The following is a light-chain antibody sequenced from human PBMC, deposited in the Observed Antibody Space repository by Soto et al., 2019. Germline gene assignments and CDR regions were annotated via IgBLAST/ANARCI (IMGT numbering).Light chain of an antibody. CDR3: SSYTISNTLV. V-gene: IGLV2-14*01. CDR1: SSDVGGYNY. J-gene: IGLJ1*01. Sequence: QSVLTQPASVSGSPGQSITISCTGTSSDVGGYNYVSWYQQYPGKAPKLMIYDVSNRPSGVSNRFSGSKSGNTASLTISGLRAEDEADYYCSSYTISNTLVFGSGTQLTVL. CDR2: DVS.